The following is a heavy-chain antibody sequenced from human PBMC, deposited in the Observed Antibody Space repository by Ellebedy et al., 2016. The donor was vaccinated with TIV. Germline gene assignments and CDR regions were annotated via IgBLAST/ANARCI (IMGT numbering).Heavy chain of an antibody. J-gene: IGHJ4*02. Sequence: SETLSLTCTVSGGSISSYYWSWIRQPPGKGLEWIGYIYDTGSPNYNASLKSRVSVSVDTSKNQFSLKLSSVTAADTAVYYCARDGYSYGGRYFGYWGQGTLVTVSS. V-gene: IGHV4-59*12. D-gene: IGHD5-18*01. CDR1: GGSISSYY. CDR2: IYDTGSP. CDR3: ARDGYSYGGRYFGY.